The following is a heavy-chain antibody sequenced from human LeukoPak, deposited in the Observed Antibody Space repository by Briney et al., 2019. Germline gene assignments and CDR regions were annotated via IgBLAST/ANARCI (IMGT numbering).Heavy chain of an antibody. CDR2: IYYSGST. Sequence: SETLSLTCAVSGGSISSGGYSWSWIRQPPGKGLEWIGYIYYSGSTNYNPSLKSRVTISVDTSKNQFSLKLSSVTAADTAVYYCARAGDSSGWYHYYFDYWGQGTLVTVSS. J-gene: IGHJ4*02. CDR1: GGSISSGGYS. CDR3: ARAGDSSGWYHYYFDY. D-gene: IGHD6-19*01. V-gene: IGHV4-61*08.